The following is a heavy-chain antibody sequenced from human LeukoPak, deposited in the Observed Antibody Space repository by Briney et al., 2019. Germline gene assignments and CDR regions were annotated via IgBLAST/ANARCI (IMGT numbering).Heavy chain of an antibody. CDR3: AREGARWEPSFSAFDI. J-gene: IGHJ3*02. CDR2: IYYSGGT. D-gene: IGHD1-26*01. CDR1: GGSISGYY. Sequence: SETLSLTCTVSGGSISGYYWSWIRQPPGKGLEWIGYIYYSGGTSYNPSLKSRVTISVDTSKNQFSLKLSSVTAADTAVYYCAREGARWEPSFSAFDIWGQGTMVTVSS. V-gene: IGHV4-59*01.